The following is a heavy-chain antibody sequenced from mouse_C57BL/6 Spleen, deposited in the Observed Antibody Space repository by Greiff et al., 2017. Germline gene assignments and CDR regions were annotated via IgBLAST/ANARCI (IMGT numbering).Heavy chain of an antibody. V-gene: IGHV1-55*01. CDR2: IYPGSGST. D-gene: IGHD1-1*01. Sequence: VQLQQPGAELVKPGASVKMSCKASGYTFTSYWITWVKQRPGQGLEWIGDIYPGSGSTNYNEKFKSKATLTVDTSSSTAYMQLISLTSEDSAVYYCAREVTAVVLDYWGQGTTLTVSS. CDR3: AREVTAVVLDY. CDR1: GYTFTSYW. J-gene: IGHJ2*01.